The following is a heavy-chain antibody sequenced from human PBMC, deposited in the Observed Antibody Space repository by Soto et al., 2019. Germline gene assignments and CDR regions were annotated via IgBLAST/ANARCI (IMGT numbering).Heavy chain of an antibody. D-gene: IGHD4-4*01. Sequence: QVQLVESGGGVVQPGRSLRLSCEASGFTFSSYGMHWVRQAPGKGLEWVTVISYDGSNKYYVHSEKGRFTISRDNSKNTLYLQMDSLRAEHTAVYYCAKDRHDYSNYSDKWGQGPLVTVSS. CDR1: GFTFSSYG. CDR2: ISYDGSNK. J-gene: IGHJ4*02. V-gene: IGHV3-30*18. CDR3: AKDRHDYSNYSDK.